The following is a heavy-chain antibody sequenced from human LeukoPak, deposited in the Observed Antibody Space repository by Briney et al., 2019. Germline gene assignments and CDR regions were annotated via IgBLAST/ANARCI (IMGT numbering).Heavy chain of an antibody. D-gene: IGHD4-23*01. CDR3: ASSPYGGNRIDY. CDR2: IYSGGST. J-gene: IGHJ4*02. CDR1: GFTVSSNY. Sequence: GGSLRLSCAASGFTVSSNYMSWVRQAPGKGLEWVSVIYSGGSTYYADSVKGRFTISRDNSKNTLYPQMNSLRAEDTAVYYCASSPYGGNRIDYWGQGTLVTVSS. V-gene: IGHV3-66*01.